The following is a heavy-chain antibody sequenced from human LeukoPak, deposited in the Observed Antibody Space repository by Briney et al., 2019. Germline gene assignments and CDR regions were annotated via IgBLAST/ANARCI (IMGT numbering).Heavy chain of an antibody. V-gene: IGHV4-59*01. CDR1: GASISKYY. CDR2: IYYSGST. CDR3: ARLSSGYYLYYFDY. Sequence: SETLSLTCTVFGASISKYYWSWIRQPPGKGLEWIGYIYYSGSTDYNPSLRSRVTISVDMSKNQFSLKLSSVTAADTAVYYCARLSSGYYLYYFDYWGQGALVTVSS. J-gene: IGHJ4*02. D-gene: IGHD6-19*01.